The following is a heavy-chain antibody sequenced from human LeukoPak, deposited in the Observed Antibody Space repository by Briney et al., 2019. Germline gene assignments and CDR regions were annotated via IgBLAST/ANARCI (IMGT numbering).Heavy chain of an antibody. Sequence: QPGGSLRLSCAASGFTFNSYSMHWVRQAPGKGLEWVSAISGSGGSTYYADSVKGRFTISRDNSKNTLYLQMNSLRAEDTAVYYCAKEGFGVLVSSGYMTPWGQGTLVTVSS. J-gene: IGHJ5*02. CDR1: GFTFNSYS. V-gene: IGHV3-23*01. CDR3: AKEGFGVLVSSGYMTP. D-gene: IGHD3-22*01. CDR2: ISGSGGST.